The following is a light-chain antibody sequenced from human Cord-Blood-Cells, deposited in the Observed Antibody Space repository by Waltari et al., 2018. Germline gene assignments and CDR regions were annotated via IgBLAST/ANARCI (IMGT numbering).Light chain of an antibody. CDR1: QSLLHSNGYNY. J-gene: IGKJ2*01. Sequence: IVMTQSPLSLLVTPGEPASISCRSSQSLLHSNGYNYLDWYLQKPGQSPQLLIYLGSNRASGVPDRFSGSGSGTDFTLKISRVEAEDVGVYYCMQALQTPYTFGQGTKLEIK. V-gene: IGKV2-28*01. CDR3: MQALQTPYT. CDR2: LGS.